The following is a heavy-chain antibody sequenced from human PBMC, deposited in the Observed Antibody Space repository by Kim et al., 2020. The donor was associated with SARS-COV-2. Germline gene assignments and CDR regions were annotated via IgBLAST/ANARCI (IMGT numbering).Heavy chain of an antibody. D-gene: IGHD6-13*01. J-gene: IGHJ4*02. CDR3: ARDRSLGSTLYYYFDY. CDR1: GFTFSNYA. Sequence: GESLRLSCAASGFTFSNYAINWVRQAPGKGLEWVSYISSSSGKIDYADSVKGRFTISRDNAKNSVYLQMNSLRDEDTAVYYCARDRSLGSTLYYYFDYWGQGALVAVSS. CDR2: ISSSSGKI. V-gene: IGHV3-48*02.